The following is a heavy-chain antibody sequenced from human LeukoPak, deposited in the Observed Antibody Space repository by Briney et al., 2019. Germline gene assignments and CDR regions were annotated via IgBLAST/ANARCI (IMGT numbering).Heavy chain of an antibody. D-gene: IGHD6-13*01. J-gene: IGHJ5*02. Sequence: GGSLRLSCAASGFTFNRYNMNWVRRAPGKGLEWVSSISTSSSYIYYADSVKGRFTISRDNSKNTLYLQMNSLRAEDTAVYYCAKMGWDSSSWYDWFDPWGQGTLVTVSS. V-gene: IGHV3-21*04. CDR3: AKMGWDSSSWYDWFDP. CDR1: GFTFNRYN. CDR2: ISTSSSYI.